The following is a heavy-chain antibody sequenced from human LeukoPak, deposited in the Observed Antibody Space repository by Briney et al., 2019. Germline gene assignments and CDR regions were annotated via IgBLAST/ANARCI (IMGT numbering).Heavy chain of an antibody. CDR1: GFTFSSYG. Sequence: GGSLRLSCAASGFTFSSYGMHWVRQAPGKGLAWVAVISYDGSNKYYADSVKGRFTISRDNSKNTLYLQMNSLRAEDTAVYYCARDQAYCGGDCYFDYWGQGTLVTVSS. D-gene: IGHD2-21*02. V-gene: IGHV3-30*03. J-gene: IGHJ4*02. CDR3: ARDQAYCGGDCYFDY. CDR2: ISYDGSNK.